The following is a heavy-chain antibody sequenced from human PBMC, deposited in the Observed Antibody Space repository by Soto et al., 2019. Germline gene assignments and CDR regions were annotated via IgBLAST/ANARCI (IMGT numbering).Heavy chain of an antibody. D-gene: IGHD3-9*01. Sequence: GASVKVSCKASGYTFTSYGISWVRQAPGQGLEWMGWISAYNGNTNYAQKLQGRVTMTTDTSTSTAYMELRSLRSDDTAVYYCARGRDYDILTGYYTLFDYWGQGTLVTVSS. CDR2: ISAYNGNT. J-gene: IGHJ4*02. V-gene: IGHV1-18*01. CDR3: ARGRDYDILTGYYTLFDY. CDR1: GYTFTSYG.